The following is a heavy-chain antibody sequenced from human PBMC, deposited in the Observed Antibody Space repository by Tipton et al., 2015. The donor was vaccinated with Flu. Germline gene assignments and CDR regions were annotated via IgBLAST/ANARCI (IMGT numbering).Heavy chain of an antibody. Sequence: TLSLTCSVSGDSIGSNYFWGWIRQSPGKGLEWIGNVHRTGSTYHNPSLKSRVTISVDTSKNQFSLKMSSVTAADTAMYYCARDYGDLNWFDPWGQGTLVTVSS. J-gene: IGHJ5*02. CDR1: GDSIGSNYF. D-gene: IGHD4-17*01. CDR2: VHRTGST. V-gene: IGHV4-38-2*02. CDR3: ARDYGDLNWFDP.